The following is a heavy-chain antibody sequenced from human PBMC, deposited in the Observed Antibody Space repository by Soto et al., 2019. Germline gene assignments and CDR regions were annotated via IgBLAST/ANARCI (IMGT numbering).Heavy chain of an antibody. Sequence: SETLSLTCAVYGGSFSGYYWSWIRQPPGKGLEWIGEINHSGSTNYNPSLKSRVTISVDTSKNQFSLKLSSVTAADTAVYYCARGRYLSPMYYGSGRPITVGFDYWGQGTLVTVSS. CDR3: ARGRYLSPMYYGSGRPITVGFDY. CDR2: INHSGST. CDR1: GGSFSGYY. V-gene: IGHV4-34*01. J-gene: IGHJ4*02. D-gene: IGHD3-10*01.